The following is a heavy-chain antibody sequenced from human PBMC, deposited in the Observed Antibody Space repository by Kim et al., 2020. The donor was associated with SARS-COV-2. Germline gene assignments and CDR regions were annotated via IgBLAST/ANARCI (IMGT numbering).Heavy chain of an antibody. J-gene: IGHJ5*02. Sequence: GGSLRLSCAASGFTFSSYGMHWVRQAPGKGLEWVAVISYDGSNKYYADSVKGRFTISRDNSKNTLYLQMNSLRAEDTAVYYCAKDGGAAALNNWFDPWGQGTLVTVSS. CDR3: AKDGGAAALNNWFDP. CDR1: GFTFSSYG. D-gene: IGHD2-15*01. CDR2: ISYDGSNK. V-gene: IGHV3-30*18.